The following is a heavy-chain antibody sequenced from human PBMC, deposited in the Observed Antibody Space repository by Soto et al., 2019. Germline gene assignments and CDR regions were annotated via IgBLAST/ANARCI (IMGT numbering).Heavy chain of an antibody. Sequence: SVKVSCKASGGTFSSYAISWVRQAPGQGLERMGGIIPIFGTANYAQKFQGRVTITADESTSTAYMELSRLRSDDTAVYCCARGYCSGGSFYSGEMVGAATTYYDMDVWGQGTTVTVSS. V-gene: IGHV1-69*13. J-gene: IGHJ6*02. CDR1: GGTFSSYA. D-gene: IGHD2-15*01. CDR3: ARGYCSGGSFYSGEMVGAATTYYDMDV. CDR2: IIPIFGTA.